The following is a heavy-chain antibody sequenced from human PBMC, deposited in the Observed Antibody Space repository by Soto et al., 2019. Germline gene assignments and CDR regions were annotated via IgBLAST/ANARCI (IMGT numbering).Heavy chain of an antibody. CDR2: INHSGSA. V-gene: IGHV4-34*01. J-gene: IGHJ2*01. CDR1: GGSFSGYI. CDR3: ARFNWYFDL. Sequence: SETLSLTCDVYGGSFSGYIWTWIRQTPGKGLQWIGQINHSGSANYNPSLKSRVTISVDTSKNQFSLKLSSVTAADTAMYYCARFNWYFDLWGRGTLVPVSS.